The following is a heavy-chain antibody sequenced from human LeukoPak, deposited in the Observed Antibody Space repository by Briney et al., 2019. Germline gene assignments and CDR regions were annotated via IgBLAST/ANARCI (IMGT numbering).Heavy chain of an antibody. V-gene: IGHV3-23*01. CDR2: ISGSGGST. D-gene: IGHD4-17*01. Sequence: SGGSLRLSCAASGFTFSSYWMHWVRQAPGKGLVWVSAISGSGGSTYYADSVKGRFTISRDNSKNTLYLQMNSLRAEDTAVYYCAKGSPDYGDYSTNWFDPWGQGTLVTVSS. CDR3: AKGSPDYGDYSTNWFDP. CDR1: GFTFSSYW. J-gene: IGHJ5*02.